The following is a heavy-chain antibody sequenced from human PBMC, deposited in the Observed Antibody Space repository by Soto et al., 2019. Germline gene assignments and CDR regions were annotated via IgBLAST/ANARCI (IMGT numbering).Heavy chain of an antibody. D-gene: IGHD1-1*01. Sequence: ASVKVSCKASGGTFSSYAISWVRQAPGQGLEWMGGIIPIFGTANYAQKFQGRVTITADESTSTAYMELSSLRSEDTAVYYCAREGNVATGPPGDWFDPWGQGTLVTVSS. CDR3: AREGNVATGPPGDWFDP. CDR2: IIPIFGTA. J-gene: IGHJ5*02. V-gene: IGHV1-69*13. CDR1: GGTFSSYA.